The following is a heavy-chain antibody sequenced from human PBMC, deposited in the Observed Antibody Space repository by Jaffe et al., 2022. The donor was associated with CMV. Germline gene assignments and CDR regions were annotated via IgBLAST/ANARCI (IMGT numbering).Heavy chain of an antibody. Sequence: EVQLVESGGGLVQPGGSLRLSCAASGFTFSSYSMNWVRQAPGKGLEWVSYISSSSSTIYYADSVKGRFTISRDNAKNSLYLQMNSLRDEDTAVYYCARVVGPARNLGYGMDVWGQGTTVTVSS. CDR1: GFTFSSYS. CDR2: ISSSSSTI. J-gene: IGHJ6*02. V-gene: IGHV3-48*02. CDR3: ARVVGPARNLGYGMDV. D-gene: IGHD3-16*01.